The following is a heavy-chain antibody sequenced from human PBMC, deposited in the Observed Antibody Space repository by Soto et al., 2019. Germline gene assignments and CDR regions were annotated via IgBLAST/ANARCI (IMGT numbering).Heavy chain of an antibody. CDR3: AKAVGANTFHY. D-gene: IGHD1-26*01. J-gene: IGHJ4*02. V-gene: IGHV1-58*01. CDR1: GFTFTSSA. Sequence: SVKVSCKASGFTFTSSAVQWVRQARGPRIEWTGWIFVGSGNTNYAQKVQERVTITRDMSTSTAYMELSSLRAEDTAVYYCAKAVGANTFHYWGQGTLVTVSS. CDR2: IFVGSGNT.